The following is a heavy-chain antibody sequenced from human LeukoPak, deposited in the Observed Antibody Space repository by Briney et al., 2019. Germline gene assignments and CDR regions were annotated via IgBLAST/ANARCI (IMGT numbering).Heavy chain of an antibody. J-gene: IGHJ6*03. CDR3: AREAAPTIFGVVIPHMDV. D-gene: IGHD3-3*01. Sequence: SVKVSCKASGGTFSSYAISWVRQAPGQGLEWMGRIIPIFGTANYAQKFQGRITITTDESTSTAYMELSSLRSEDTAVYYCAREAAPTIFGVVIPHMDVWGKGTTVAVSS. CDR1: GGTFSSYA. V-gene: IGHV1-69*05. CDR2: IIPIFGTA.